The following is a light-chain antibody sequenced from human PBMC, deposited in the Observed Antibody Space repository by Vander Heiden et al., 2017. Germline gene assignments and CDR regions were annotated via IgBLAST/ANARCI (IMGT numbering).Light chain of an antibody. V-gene: IGLV8-61*01. CDR1: SGSVSTSYY. Sequence: QTVVPQEPSFSVSPGGTVTLTCGLSSGSVSTSYYPRWYQQTPGQAPRTLIYSTNTRSSGVPDRFSGSILGNKAALTITGAQADDESDYYCLLYMGSGGVVFGGGTKLTVL. J-gene: IGLJ2*01. CDR2: STN. CDR3: LLYMGSGGVV.